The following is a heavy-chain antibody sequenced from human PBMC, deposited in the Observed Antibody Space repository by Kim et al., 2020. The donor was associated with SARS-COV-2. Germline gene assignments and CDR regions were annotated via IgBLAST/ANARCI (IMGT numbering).Heavy chain of an antibody. CDR1: GFTFSHYE. V-gene: IGHV3-48*03. CDR2: ISSSGSSI. D-gene: IGHD3-3*01. J-gene: IGHJ6*02. Sequence: GGSLRLSCAASGFTFSHYEMNWVRQAPGKGLEWVSYISSSGSSIYYADSVKGRFTISRDNAKNSLYLQMNSLRAEDTAVYYCARARFWIIYYIGRHIYDMDVWGQGTTVTVSS. CDR3: ARARFWIIYYIGRHIYDMDV.